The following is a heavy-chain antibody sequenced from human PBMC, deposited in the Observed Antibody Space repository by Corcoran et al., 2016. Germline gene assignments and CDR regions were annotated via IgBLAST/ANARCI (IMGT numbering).Heavy chain of an antibody. CDR2: IKSKSDGGTA. V-gene: IGHV3-15*07. D-gene: IGHD3-10*01. CDR3: TTGGHGSAAVFGY. CDR1: GFIFSNAW. J-gene: IGHJ4*02. Sequence: EVQLVESGGGLIKPRESLRLSCAASGFIFSNAWMNWVRQAPGKGPEWVGRIKSKSDGGTADYAAPLKGRSTISRDDSKNTLYLQMSSLKTEDTAGYYCTTGGHGSAAVFGYWGQGTPVTVSS.